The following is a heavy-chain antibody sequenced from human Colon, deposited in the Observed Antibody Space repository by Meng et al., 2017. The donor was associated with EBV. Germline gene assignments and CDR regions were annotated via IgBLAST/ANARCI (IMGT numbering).Heavy chain of an antibody. V-gene: IGHV4-30-4*01. CDR3: ARDRGGLGAFDY. J-gene: IGHJ4*02. D-gene: IGHD5-12*01. CDR2: IYYSGST. Sequence: VQLREPGPGLGKPPQTLSLTCTVSGGSIGSGYYYWSWIRQPPGKGLEWIGYIYYSGSTYYNPSLKSRVTISVDTSKNQFSLKLSSVTAADTAVYYCARDRGGLGAFDYWGQGTLVTVSS. CDR1: GGSIGSGYYY.